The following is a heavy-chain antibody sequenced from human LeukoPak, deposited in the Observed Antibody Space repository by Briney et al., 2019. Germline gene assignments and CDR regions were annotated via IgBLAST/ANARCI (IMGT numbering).Heavy chain of an antibody. D-gene: IGHD6-13*01. CDR2: IYSGGST. Sequence: GGSLRLSCAASGFTVSSNYMSWVRQAPGKGLEWVSVIYSGGSTYYADSVKGRFTISRDNSKNTLYLQMNSLRAEDTAVYYCARDQGSSWPHWFDPWGQGTLVTVSS. J-gene: IGHJ5*02. CDR3: ARDQGSSWPHWFDP. V-gene: IGHV3-53*01. CDR1: GFTVSSNY.